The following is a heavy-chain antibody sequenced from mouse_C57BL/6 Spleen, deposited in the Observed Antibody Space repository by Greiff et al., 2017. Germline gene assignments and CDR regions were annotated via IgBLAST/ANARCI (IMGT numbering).Heavy chain of an antibody. Sequence: EVKLVESGEGLVKPGGSLKLSCAASGFTFSSYAMSWVRQTPEKRLEWVAYISSGGDYIYYADTVKGRFTISRDNARNTLYLQMSSLKSEDTAMYYCTREGELGWYFDVWGTGTTVTVSS. CDR2: ISSGGDYI. D-gene: IGHD4-1*01. CDR3: TREGELGWYFDV. CDR1: GFTFSSYA. V-gene: IGHV5-9-1*02. J-gene: IGHJ1*03.